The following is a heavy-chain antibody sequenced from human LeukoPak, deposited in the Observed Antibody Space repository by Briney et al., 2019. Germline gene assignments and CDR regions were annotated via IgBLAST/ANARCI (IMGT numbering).Heavy chain of an antibody. J-gene: IGHJ4*02. CDR1: GFTFSSYS. Sequence: GGSLRLSCAASGFTFSSYSMNWVRQAPGKGLEWVSSISSSSSYIYYADSVKGRFTISRDNAKNSLYLQTNSLRAEDTAVYYCARSCGGSCYHAFDYWGQGTLVTVSS. D-gene: IGHD2-15*01. V-gene: IGHV3-21*01. CDR3: ARSCGGSCYHAFDY. CDR2: ISSSSSYI.